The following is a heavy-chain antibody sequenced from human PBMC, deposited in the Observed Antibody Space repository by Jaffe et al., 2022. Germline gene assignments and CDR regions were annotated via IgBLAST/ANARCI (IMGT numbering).Heavy chain of an antibody. J-gene: IGHJ2*01. Sequence: QVQLQESGPGLVKPSETLSLTCTVSGGSISSYYWSWIRQPPGKGLEWIGYIYYSGSTNYNPSLKSRVTISVDTSKNQFSLKLSSVTAADTAVYYCARDLVGYSSGYFDLWGRGTLVTVSS. CDR3: ARDLVGYSSGYFDL. CDR1: GGSISSYY. D-gene: IGHD6-19*01. CDR2: IYYSGST. V-gene: IGHV4-59*01.